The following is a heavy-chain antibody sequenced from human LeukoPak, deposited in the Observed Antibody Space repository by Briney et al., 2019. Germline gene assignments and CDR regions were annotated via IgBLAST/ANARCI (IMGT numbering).Heavy chain of an antibody. J-gene: IGHJ1*01. CDR2: ISWNSDNI. CDR3: ARDRYINGRFGEIGH. Sequence: GGSLRLSCAVSGFSFDDYAMHWVRQVPGKGLEWVSGISWNSDNIGYADSVKGRFTTSRDNAKNSLYLQMNSLRAEDTALYYCARDRYINGRFGEIGHWGQGTLVIVSS. V-gene: IGHV3-9*01. D-gene: IGHD3-10*01. CDR1: GFSFDDYA.